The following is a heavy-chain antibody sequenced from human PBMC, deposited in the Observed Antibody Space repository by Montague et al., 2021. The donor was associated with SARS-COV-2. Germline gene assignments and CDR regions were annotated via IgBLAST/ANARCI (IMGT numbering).Heavy chain of an antibody. Sequence: SETLSLTCTVSGGSISSYYWCWIRQPPGKGLEWIGYIYYSGSTNYNPTLKSRVPISVYTSKNQFPLKLNSVTAADTAVDYCARHPIGSFTRYGMDVWGQGTTVTVSS. J-gene: IGHJ6*02. V-gene: IGHV4-59*08. D-gene: IGHD2-15*01. CDR2: IYYSGST. CDR1: GGSISSYY. CDR3: ARHPIGSFTRYGMDV.